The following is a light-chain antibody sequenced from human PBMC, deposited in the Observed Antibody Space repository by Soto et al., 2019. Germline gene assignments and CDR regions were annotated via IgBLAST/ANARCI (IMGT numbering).Light chain of an antibody. V-gene: IGKV3-15*01. J-gene: IGKJ5*01. CDR1: QGIGST. CDR3: QQYNNWPPR. Sequence: EIVMTQSPATLSVSPLEIATLSCMASQGIGSTLAWYQQKPGQTPRLLIYGASTRATGIPARFSGSGSGTEFTLTISSLQSEDFAVYYCQQYNNWPPRFGQGTRLEI. CDR2: GAS.